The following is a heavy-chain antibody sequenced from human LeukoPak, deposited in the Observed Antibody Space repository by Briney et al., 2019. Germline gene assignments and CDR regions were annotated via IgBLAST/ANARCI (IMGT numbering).Heavy chain of an antibody. CDR3: ARTTYYYDSSGYSHFDY. CDR2: IIPIFGTA. CDR1: GGTFSSYA. J-gene: IGHJ4*02. V-gene: IGHV1-69*01. D-gene: IGHD3-22*01. Sequence: ASVKVSCKASGGTFSSYAISWVRQAPGQGLEWMGGIIPIFGTANYAQKFQGRVTITADESTSTAYMELSSLRSEDTVVYYCARTTYYYDSSGYSHFDYWGQGTLVTVSS.